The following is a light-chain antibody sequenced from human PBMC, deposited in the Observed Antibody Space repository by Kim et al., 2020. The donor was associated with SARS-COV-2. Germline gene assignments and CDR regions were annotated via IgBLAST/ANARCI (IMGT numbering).Light chain of an antibody. CDR3: TSYTSSSTFV. CDR1: SSDVGGFNY. Sequence: GQSITISCTGTSSDVGGFNYVSWYQQYPGKAPKLMIYDVTKRPLGISNRFSGSKFGNTASLTISGLQADDESDYYCTSYTSSSTFVFGTGTKVTVL. CDR2: DVT. V-gene: IGLV2-14*03. J-gene: IGLJ1*01.